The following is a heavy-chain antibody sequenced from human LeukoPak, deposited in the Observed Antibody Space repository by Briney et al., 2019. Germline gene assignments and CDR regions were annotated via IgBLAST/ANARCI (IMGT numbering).Heavy chain of an antibody. J-gene: IGHJ4*02. Sequence: GGSLRLSCAASGFTFRNYVIHWVRQAPGKGLEWVAVTSSDLNVKLYADSVKGRFTISRDNSRSTLYLQTNSLRPEDTAIYYCAREGYYGSGSPPSLYFDYWGQGTLVTVSS. V-gene: IGHV3-30-3*01. CDR3: AREGYYGSGSPPSLYFDY. CDR1: GFTFRNYV. CDR2: TSSDLNVK. D-gene: IGHD3-10*01.